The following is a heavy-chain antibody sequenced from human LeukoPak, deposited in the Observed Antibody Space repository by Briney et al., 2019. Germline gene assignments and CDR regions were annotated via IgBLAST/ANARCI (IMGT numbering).Heavy chain of an antibody. J-gene: IGHJ6*03. CDR2: IKQDGSEQ. Sequence: GGSLRLSCSASGFTFSSSWMTWVRQAPGKGLEWVANIKQDGSEQYTADSLKGRFTISRDNDKKLVFLQMNSLRVDDTAVYYCARVGPSYYYYYMDAWSNGTTVIVSS. CDR1: GFTFSSSW. V-gene: IGHV3-7*01. CDR3: ARVGPSYYYYYMDA.